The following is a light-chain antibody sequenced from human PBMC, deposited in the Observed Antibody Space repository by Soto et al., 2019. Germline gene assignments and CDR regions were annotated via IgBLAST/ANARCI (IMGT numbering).Light chain of an antibody. CDR1: PSVTSH. CDR3: QQYNTWPYT. CDR2: GES. J-gene: IGKJ2*01. V-gene: IGKV3-15*01. Sequence: EIVMTQSPATLSVSPGERATLSCRASPSVTSHLAWYQQKPGQAPRLLIYGESTRATGVPARFSGSGSGTEFPLTINSLQSEDFAVYYCQQYNTWPYTFGQGTKLEI.